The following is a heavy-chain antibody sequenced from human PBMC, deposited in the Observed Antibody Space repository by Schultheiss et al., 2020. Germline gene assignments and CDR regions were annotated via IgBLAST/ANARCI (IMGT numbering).Heavy chain of an antibody. J-gene: IGHJ3*02. CDR2: IYTSGST. Sequence: SETLSLTCTVSGGSISSGSYYWSWIRQPAGKGLEWIGRIYTSGSTNYNPSLKSRVTMSRDTSKNQFSMRLTSVTAADTAVYYCARDQAPGAVAARGLNAFDIWGQGTMVTVSS. V-gene: IGHV4-61*02. CDR3: ARDQAPGAVAARGLNAFDI. CDR1: GGSISSGSYY. D-gene: IGHD2-15*01.